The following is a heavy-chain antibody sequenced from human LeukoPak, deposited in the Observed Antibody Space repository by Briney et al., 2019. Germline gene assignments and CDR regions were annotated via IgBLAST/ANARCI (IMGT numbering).Heavy chain of an antibody. CDR3: ARDRGSITMVRGVNYY. J-gene: IGHJ4*02. D-gene: IGHD3-10*01. V-gene: IGHV3-48*04. CDR2: ISSGSETK. CDR1: GFSFSSHS. Sequence: GGSLRLSCEASGFSFSSHSMNWVRQAPGKGLEWVSYISSGSETKYYVDSVKGRFTISRDNAKNSLFLQKNSLRAEDTAVYYCARDRGSITMVRGVNYYWGQGTLVTVSS.